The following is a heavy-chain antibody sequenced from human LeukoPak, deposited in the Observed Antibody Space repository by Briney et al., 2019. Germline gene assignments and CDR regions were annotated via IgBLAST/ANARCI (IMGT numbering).Heavy chain of an antibody. V-gene: IGHV3-30*03. CDR1: GFTFSSYG. CDR3: ARAGRGLRYFDWLTHDY. D-gene: IGHD3-9*01. J-gene: IGHJ4*02. Sequence: GGSLRLSCAASGFTFSSYGMHWVRQAPGKGLEWVAVISYDGSNKYYADSVKGRFTISRDNSKNTLYLQMNSLRAEDTAVYYCARAGRGLRYFDWLTHDYWGQGTRVTVSS. CDR2: ISYDGSNK.